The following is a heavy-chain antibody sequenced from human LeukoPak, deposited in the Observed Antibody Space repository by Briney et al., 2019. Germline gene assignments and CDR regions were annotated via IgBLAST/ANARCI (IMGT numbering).Heavy chain of an antibody. D-gene: IGHD3-3*01. Sequence: GGSLRLSCATSGFTFSSYAMSWVRQAPGKGLEWVSAISGSSGSLYYADSVKGRFTISRDNSKNTLYLQMNSLRAEDTAVYYCAKDFFAGGGFDPWGQGTLVTVSS. CDR1: GFTFSSYA. V-gene: IGHV3-23*01. CDR3: AKDFFAGGGFDP. J-gene: IGHJ5*02. CDR2: ISGSSGSL.